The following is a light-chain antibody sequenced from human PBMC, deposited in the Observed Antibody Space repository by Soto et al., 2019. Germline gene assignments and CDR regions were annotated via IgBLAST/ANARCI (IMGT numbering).Light chain of an antibody. V-gene: IGKV1-5*01. Sequence: DIQMTQSPSTLSASVGDRVTITCRASQSISIWLAWYQRKPGKAPKLLIYDASSLESGVPSRFGGSGSGTDFTLTISSLQPDDFATYSCQQYDTYSTFGPGTKVGIK. CDR3: QQYDTYST. J-gene: IGKJ3*01. CDR1: QSISIW. CDR2: DAS.